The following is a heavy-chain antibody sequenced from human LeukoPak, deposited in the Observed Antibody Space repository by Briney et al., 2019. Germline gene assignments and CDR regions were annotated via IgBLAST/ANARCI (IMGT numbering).Heavy chain of an antibody. CDR1: GGSISSSSYS. D-gene: IGHD3-16*01. CDR2: IYYSGST. J-gene: IGHJ6*03. CDR3: ARGRLGFLYYYYYMDV. V-gene: IGHV4-39*01. Sequence: SETLSLTCTVSGGSISSSSYSWGWIRQPPGKGLEWIGSIYYSGSTYYNPSLKSRLTISVDTSKNQFSLKLSSVTAADTAVYYCARGRLGFLYYYYYMDVWGKGTTVTVSS.